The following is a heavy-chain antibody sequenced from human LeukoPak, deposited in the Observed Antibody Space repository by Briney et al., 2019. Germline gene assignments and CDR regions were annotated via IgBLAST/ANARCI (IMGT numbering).Heavy chain of an antibody. Sequence: AGGSLRLSCAASGFTFSSYAMSWVRQAPGKGLEWVAVISYDGSNKYYADSVKGRFTISRDNSKNTLYLQMNSLRAEDTAVYYCAREHSSSPLYFDYWGQGTLVTVSS. CDR3: AREHSSSPLYFDY. J-gene: IGHJ4*02. V-gene: IGHV3-30-3*01. CDR1: GFTFSSYA. D-gene: IGHD6-6*01. CDR2: ISYDGSNK.